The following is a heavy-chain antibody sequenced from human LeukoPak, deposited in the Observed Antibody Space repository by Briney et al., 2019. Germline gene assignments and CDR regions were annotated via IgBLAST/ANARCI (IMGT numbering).Heavy chain of an antibody. J-gene: IGHJ4*02. Sequence: PGGSLRLSCSASGFTFSTYDMHWVRQPPGKGLEWIGYMYYSGITNYNPSLQGRVTISVDTSKNHFSLKLRSVTASDTAVYYCARLSVAAEYYFDYWGQGTLVTVSS. D-gene: IGHD6-6*01. V-gene: IGHV4-59*08. CDR3: ARLSVAAEYYFDY. CDR1: GFTFSTYD. CDR2: MYYSGIT.